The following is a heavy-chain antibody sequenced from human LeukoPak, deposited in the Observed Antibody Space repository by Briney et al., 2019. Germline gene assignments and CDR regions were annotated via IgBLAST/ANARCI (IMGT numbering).Heavy chain of an antibody. Sequence: GGSLRLSCAASGFTVSSNYMSWVRQAPGKGLEWVSVIYSGGSTYYADSVKGRFTISRDNSKNTLYLQMNSLRAEDTAVYYCARAFGGTTFDYWGRGTLVTVSS. D-gene: IGHD3-16*01. CDR3: ARAFGGTTFDY. CDR2: IYSGGST. J-gene: IGHJ4*02. V-gene: IGHV3-66*01. CDR1: GFTVSSNY.